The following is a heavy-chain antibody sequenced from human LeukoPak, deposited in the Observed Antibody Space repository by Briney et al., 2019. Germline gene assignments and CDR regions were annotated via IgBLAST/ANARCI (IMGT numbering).Heavy chain of an antibody. J-gene: IGHJ4*02. D-gene: IGHD3-10*01. Sequence: SETLSLTCTVSGDSISTYFWNWIRQPPGKGLEWIGYIYNSGGTNYNPSLKSRLTMSVDTSKNQFSLKLTSVTAADTAVYYCARDRMIRGVTRGFDSWGQGTLVTVAS. CDR3: ARDRMIRGVTRGFDS. CDR2: IYNSGGT. V-gene: IGHV4-59*01. CDR1: GDSISTYF.